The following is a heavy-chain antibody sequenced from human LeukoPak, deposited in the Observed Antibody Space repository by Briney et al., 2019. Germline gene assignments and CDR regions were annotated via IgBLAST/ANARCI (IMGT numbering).Heavy chain of an antibody. J-gene: IGHJ4*02. D-gene: IGHD2-15*01. V-gene: IGHV3-21*01. CDR1: GFTFSSYS. CDR3: ASGLYCSGGSCNGRDY. CDR2: ISSSSSYI. Sequence: GGSLRLSCAASGFTFSSYSMNWVRQAPGKGLEWVSSISSSSSYIYYADSVKGRFTISRDNAKNSLYLQMNSLRAEDTAVYYCASGLYCSGGSCNGRDYWGQGTLVTVSS.